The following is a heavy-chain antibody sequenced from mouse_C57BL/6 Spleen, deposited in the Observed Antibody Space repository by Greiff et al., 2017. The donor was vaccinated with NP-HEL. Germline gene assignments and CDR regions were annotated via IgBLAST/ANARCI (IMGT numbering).Heavy chain of an antibody. CDR1: GYAFSSSW. V-gene: IGHV1-82*01. CDR2: IYPGDGDT. J-gene: IGHJ2*01. D-gene: IGHD2-3*01. CDR3: DMDDGYF. Sequence: VQLQQSGPELVKPGASVKISCKASGYAFSSSWMNWVKQRPGKGLEWIGRIYPGDGDTNYNGKFKGKATLTADKSSRTAYMQLSSLTSEDSAVYFCDMDDGYFWGQGTTLTVSS.